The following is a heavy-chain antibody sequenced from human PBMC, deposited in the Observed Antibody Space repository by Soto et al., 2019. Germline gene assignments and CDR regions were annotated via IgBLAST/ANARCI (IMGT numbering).Heavy chain of an antibody. CDR3: AKERITTFGVVNNYGMDV. V-gene: IGHV3-30*18. D-gene: IGHD3-3*01. CDR1: GFTFSSYG. Sequence: AGGSLRLSCAASGFTFSSYGMHWVRQAPGNGLEWVAVISYDGSNKYYADSVKGRFTISRDNSKNTLYLQMNSLRAEDTAVYYCAKERITTFGVVNNYGMDVWGQGXTVTVSS. CDR2: ISYDGSNK. J-gene: IGHJ6*02.